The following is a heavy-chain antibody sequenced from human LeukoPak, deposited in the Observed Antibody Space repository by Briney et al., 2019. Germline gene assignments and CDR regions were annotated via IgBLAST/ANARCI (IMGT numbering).Heavy chain of an antibody. Sequence: GGSLRLSCAASGFTFTTYEMNWVRQAPGKGLEWVSYISGSGSSIYYADSVKGRFTISRDNAKNSLYLQMNSLRAEDTAVYYCARVVSGDYLYYYYGMDVWGQGTTVTVSS. CDR1: GFTFTTYE. D-gene: IGHD4-17*01. J-gene: IGHJ6*02. CDR2: ISGSGSSI. V-gene: IGHV3-48*03. CDR3: ARVVSGDYLYYYYGMDV.